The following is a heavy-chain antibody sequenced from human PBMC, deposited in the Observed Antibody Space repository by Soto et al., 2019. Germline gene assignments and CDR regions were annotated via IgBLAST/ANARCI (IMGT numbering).Heavy chain of an antibody. D-gene: IGHD2-2*01. V-gene: IGHV1-3*01. CDR1: GYSFTTYA. CDR3: ARHFRCGGSTSCSGRGVTTGEYYFDY. CDR2: INAGTGIA. J-gene: IGHJ4*02. Sequence: ASVKVSCKASGYSFTTYAMHWVRQAPGQRLEWMGWINAGTGIAKYSQKFQDRVSISRDTSANTAYMELSSLRSEDTAVYYCARHFRCGGSTSCSGRGVTTGEYYFDYWGQGTLVTVSS.